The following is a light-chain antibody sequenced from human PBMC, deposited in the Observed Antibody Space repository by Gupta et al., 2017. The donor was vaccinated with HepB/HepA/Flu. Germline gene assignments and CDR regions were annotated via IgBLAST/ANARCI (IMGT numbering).Light chain of an antibody. V-gene: IGKV4-1*01. CDR2: WAF. CDR1: QSVLYSSNNKNY. J-gene: IGKJ4*01. Sequence: DIVMTQSPDSLAVSLGERATINCKSSQSVLYSSNNKNYLVWYQQKPGQPPKLLIYWAFFREFGVPDSFSGRGSGTXFTLTIXSLQAEDVAVYYCQQDDSTPITFGXGTKVEIK. CDR3: QQDDSTPIT.